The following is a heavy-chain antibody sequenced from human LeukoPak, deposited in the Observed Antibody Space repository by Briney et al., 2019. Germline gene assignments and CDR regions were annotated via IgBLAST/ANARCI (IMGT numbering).Heavy chain of an antibody. V-gene: IGHV5-51*01. CDR1: GYSFTTYW. J-gene: IGHJ2*01. CDR2: IYPGDSDT. Sequence: GESLKISCKGSGYSFTTYWIGWVRQMPGKGLEWMGIIYPGDSDTRYGTSFQGQVTISADKSITTAYLQWSSLRASDTAMYYCARAPIRPSVLTGWYFDLWGRGTLVTVSS. CDR3: ARAPIRPSVLTGWYFDL. D-gene: IGHD4/OR15-4a*01.